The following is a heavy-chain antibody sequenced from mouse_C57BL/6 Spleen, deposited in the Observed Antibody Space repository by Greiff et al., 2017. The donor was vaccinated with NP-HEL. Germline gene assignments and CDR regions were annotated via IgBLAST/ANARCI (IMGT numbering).Heavy chain of an antibody. D-gene: IGHD2-5*01. Sequence: QVQLQQPGAELVMPGASVKLSCKASGYTFTSYWMHWVKQRPGQGLEWIGEIDPSDSYTNYNQKFKGKSTLTVDKSSSTAYMQLSSLTSEDSAVYNCARRGAYDSNYEAMDYWGQGTSVTVSS. V-gene: IGHV1-69*01. CDR1: GYTFTSYW. CDR2: IDPSDSYT. CDR3: ARRGAYDSNYEAMDY. J-gene: IGHJ4*01.